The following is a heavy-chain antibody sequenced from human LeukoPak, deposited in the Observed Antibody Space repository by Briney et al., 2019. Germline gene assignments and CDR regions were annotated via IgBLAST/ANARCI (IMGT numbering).Heavy chain of an antibody. CDR2: INPNSGGT. D-gene: IGHD2-21*01. CDR1: GYTFTGYY. CDR3: ARGFVYCGGDCYQSERAFDI. J-gene: IGHJ3*02. Sequence: GASVKVSCKASGYTFTGYYMHWVRQAPGQGLEWMEWINPNSGGTKYAQKFQGRVTMTTDTSISTAYMELSGLRSDDMAVYYCARGFVYCGGDCYQSERAFDIWGQGTMVSVSS. V-gene: IGHV1-2*02.